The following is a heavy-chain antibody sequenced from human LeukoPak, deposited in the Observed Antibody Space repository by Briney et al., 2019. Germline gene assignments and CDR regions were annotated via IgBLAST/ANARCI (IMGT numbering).Heavy chain of an antibody. Sequence: PGGSLRLSCAASGFTFSSYAMHWVRQAPGKGLEWVAVISYDGSNKYYADSVKGRFTISRDNAKNSLYLQMNSLRAEDTAVYYCARETTGTTQYYYFDYWGQGTLVTVSS. V-gene: IGHV3-30-3*01. CDR2: ISYDGSNK. CDR3: ARETTGTTQYYYFDY. J-gene: IGHJ4*02. CDR1: GFTFSSYA. D-gene: IGHD1-1*01.